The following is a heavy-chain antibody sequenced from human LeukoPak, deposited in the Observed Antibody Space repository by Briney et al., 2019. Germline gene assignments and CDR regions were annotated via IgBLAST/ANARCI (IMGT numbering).Heavy chain of an antibody. CDR3: ARDSGADIVVVPAASDY. CDR2: IIPIFGTA. Sequence: SVKVSCKASGGTFISYAISWVRQAPGQGLEWMGGIIPIFGTANYAQKFQGRVTITADKSTSTAYMELSSLGSEDTAVYYCARDSGADIVVVPAASDYWGQGTLVTVSS. CDR1: GGTFISYA. J-gene: IGHJ4*02. V-gene: IGHV1-69*06. D-gene: IGHD2-2*01.